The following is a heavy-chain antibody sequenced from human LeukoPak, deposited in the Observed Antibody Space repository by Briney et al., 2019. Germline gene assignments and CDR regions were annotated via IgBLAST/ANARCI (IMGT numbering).Heavy chain of an antibody. CDR2: IYPLDYDI. V-gene: IGHV5-51*01. J-gene: IGHJ5*02. D-gene: IGHD6-19*01. Sequence: HGESPKISCKGSGYRFSTYWIGWVRQMPGTSLGCRGIIYPLDYDIRYSPSFHRQVTNSAHKSISTAYLQWSRLKASDTDIYYSARGSSGYWFDPWGQGTLVTVSS. CDR3: ARGSSGYWFDP. CDR1: GYRFSTYW.